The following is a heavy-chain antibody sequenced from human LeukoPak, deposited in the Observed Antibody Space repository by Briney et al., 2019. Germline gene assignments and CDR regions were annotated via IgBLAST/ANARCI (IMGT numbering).Heavy chain of an antibody. CDR3: ARDPGYSGSSTCDY. V-gene: IGHV1-46*01. D-gene: IGHD1-26*01. CDR1: GYTFTGYY. Sequence: ASVKVSCKASGYTFTGYYMHWVRQAPGQGLEWMGIINPSGGSTGYAQKFQGRVTMTRDMSTSTVYMELSSLRSEDTAVYYCARDPGYSGSSTCDYWGQGTLVTVSS. CDR2: INPSGGST. J-gene: IGHJ4*02.